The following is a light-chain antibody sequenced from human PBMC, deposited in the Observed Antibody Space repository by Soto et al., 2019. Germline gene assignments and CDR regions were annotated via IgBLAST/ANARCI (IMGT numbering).Light chain of an antibody. CDR3: GSWDSSLSAYV. CDR2: DDD. V-gene: IGLV1-51*01. Sequence: QSVLTQPPSVSAAPGQRVTISCSGSSSNIGGNSVSWYQQLPGTAPKLLIYDDDKRPSGIPDRFSGSKSGTSATLGITGFQTGDEADYYCGSWDSSLSAYVFGTGNKV. CDR1: SSNIGGNS. J-gene: IGLJ1*01.